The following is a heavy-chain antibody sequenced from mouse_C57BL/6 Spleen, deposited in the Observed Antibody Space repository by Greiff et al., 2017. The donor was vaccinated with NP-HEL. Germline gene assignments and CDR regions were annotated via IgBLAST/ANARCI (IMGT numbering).Heavy chain of an antibody. Sequence: EVQGVESGGGLVKPGGSLKLSCAASGFTFSDYGMHWVRQAPEKGLEWVAYISSGSSTIYYADTVKGRFTISRDNAKNTLFLQMTSLRSEDTAMYYCARFGITTAYYFDYWGQGTTLTVSS. J-gene: IGHJ2*01. V-gene: IGHV5-17*01. CDR3: ARFGITTAYYFDY. CDR2: ISSGSSTI. D-gene: IGHD1-2*01. CDR1: GFTFSDYG.